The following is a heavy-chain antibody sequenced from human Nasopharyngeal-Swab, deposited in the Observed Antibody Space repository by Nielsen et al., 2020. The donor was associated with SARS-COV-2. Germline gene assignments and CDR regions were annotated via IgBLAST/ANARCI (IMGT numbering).Heavy chain of an antibody. Sequence: SETLSLTCTVSGGSISSSSYYWGWIRQPPGKGLEWIGGIYYSGSTYYNPSLKSRVTISVDTSKNQFSLKLSSVTAADTAVYYCARVILTGLGGYFDLWGRGTLVTVSS. CDR3: ARVILTGLGGYFDL. J-gene: IGHJ2*01. D-gene: IGHD2-8*02. CDR1: GGSISSSSYY. V-gene: IGHV4-39*07. CDR2: IYYSGST.